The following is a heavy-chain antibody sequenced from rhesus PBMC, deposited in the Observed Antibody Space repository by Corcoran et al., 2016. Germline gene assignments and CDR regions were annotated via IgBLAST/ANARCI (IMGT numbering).Heavy chain of an antibody. CDR1: GGSISDDYY. CDR2: IYGSSGCT. Sequence: QVQLQESGPGLVKPSETLSLTCAVSGGSISDDYYWSWIRQPPGKGLECIWYIYGSSGCTNYHPSLQIRVTISIDTSKNQFSLKLSSVTAAGTAVYYCASSNSSGWYSMDYWGQGVLVTVSS. J-gene: IGHJ4*01. CDR3: ASSNSSGWYSMDY. D-gene: IGHD6-31*01. V-gene: IGHV4-106*01.